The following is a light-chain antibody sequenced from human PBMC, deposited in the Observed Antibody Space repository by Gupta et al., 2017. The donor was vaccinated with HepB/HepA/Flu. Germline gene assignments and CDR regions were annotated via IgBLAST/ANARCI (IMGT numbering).Light chain of an antibody. CDR3: QEVSGSALT. CDR2: SAS. Sequence: DIQMTQSPSTLSASVGDRVTITCRASQSISDWLAWYQQKPGKAPNLLIYSASPLESGVPSRFSGSGSGTEFTLTIRSLQPDDFATYYCQEVSGSALTFGRGTKVEIK. V-gene: IGKV1-5*03. J-gene: IGKJ1*01. CDR1: QSISDW.